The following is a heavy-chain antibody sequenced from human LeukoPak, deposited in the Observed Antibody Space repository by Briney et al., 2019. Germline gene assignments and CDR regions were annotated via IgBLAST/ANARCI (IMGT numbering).Heavy chain of an antibody. Sequence: GGSLRLSCAASGFTVSSNYMSWVRQAPGKGLEWVSVIYSGGSTYYADSVKGRFTISRDNSKNTLYLQMNSLRAEDTAVYYCARDRVEYYYYGMDVWGQGTTVTVSS. V-gene: IGHV3-53*01. CDR1: GFTVSSNY. CDR2: IYSGGST. J-gene: IGHJ6*02. D-gene: IGHD5-24*01. CDR3: ARDRVEYYYYGMDV.